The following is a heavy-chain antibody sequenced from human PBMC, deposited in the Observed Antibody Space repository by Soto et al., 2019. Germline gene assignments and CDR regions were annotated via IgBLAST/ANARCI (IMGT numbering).Heavy chain of an antibody. CDR3: AKDPYIQTLTITRFYYYVMDV. CDR1: GFTFSSFA. Sequence: GGSLRLSCAASGFTFSSFAMSWVRQAPGKGLEWVSSISDSGGNTYFADSVKGRFTISRDNSKNTLYLQMNSLRAEDTAVYYCAKDPYIQTLTITRFYYYVMDVWGQGTTVTVSS. D-gene: IGHD3-10*01. V-gene: IGHV3-23*01. J-gene: IGHJ6*02. CDR2: ISDSGGNT.